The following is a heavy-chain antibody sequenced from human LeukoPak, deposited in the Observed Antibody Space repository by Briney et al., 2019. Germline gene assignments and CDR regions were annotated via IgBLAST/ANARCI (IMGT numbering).Heavy chain of an antibody. Sequence: SETLSLTCTVSGGSISSYYWSWIRQPPGKGLEWIGYIYYSGSTNYNPSLKSRVTISVDTSKNQFSLKLSSVTAADTAVYYCARETLYCGGDCYDYFDYWGQGTLVTVSS. CDR2: IYYSGST. D-gene: IGHD2-21*02. CDR1: GGSISSYY. CDR3: ARETLYCGGDCYDYFDY. J-gene: IGHJ4*02. V-gene: IGHV4-59*01.